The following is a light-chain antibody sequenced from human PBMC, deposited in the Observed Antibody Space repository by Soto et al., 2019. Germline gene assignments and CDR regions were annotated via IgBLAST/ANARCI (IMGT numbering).Light chain of an antibody. CDR1: QGISSY. V-gene: IGKV1-8*01. J-gene: IGKJ1*01. Sequence: AIRMTQSPSSLFASTGDRVTITCRASQGISSYLAWYQQKPGKAPKLLIYAASTLQSGVPSRFSGSGSGTDFTLTISCLQPEDSATYYCQQYYSYPGTFGQGTKVEIK. CDR3: QQYYSYPGT. CDR2: AAS.